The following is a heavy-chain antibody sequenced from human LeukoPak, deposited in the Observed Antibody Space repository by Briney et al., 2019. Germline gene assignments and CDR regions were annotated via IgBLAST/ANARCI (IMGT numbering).Heavy chain of an antibody. CDR2: IYHCGSNG. D-gene: IGHD6-25*01. J-gene: IGHJ4*02. CDR3: ARHFRSAWFGF. CDR1: GFDFTAYG. Sequence: GESMKISCKCSGFDFTAYGIAWVRQMPGRGLVGRGRIYHCGSNGRYSPSFQGQVTMSADKSITTVYLQWSSLKASDTAMYYCARHFRSAWFGFWGQGSLVTVSS. V-gene: IGHV5-51*01.